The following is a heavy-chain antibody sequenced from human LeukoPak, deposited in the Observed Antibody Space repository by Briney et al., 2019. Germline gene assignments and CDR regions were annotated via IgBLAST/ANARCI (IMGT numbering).Heavy chain of an antibody. V-gene: IGHV1-69*13. J-gene: IGHJ6*02. CDR1: GGTFSSYA. CDR2: IIPIFGTA. Sequence: GASVKVSCKASGGTFSSYAISWVRQAPGQGLEWMGGIIPIFGTANYAQKFQGRVTITADESTSTAYMELSSLRSEDTAVYYCARDGGNEDNRRGRPSFYYYYYGMDVWGQGTTVTVSS. D-gene: IGHD1-1*01. CDR3: ARDGGNEDNRRGRPSFYYYYYGMDV.